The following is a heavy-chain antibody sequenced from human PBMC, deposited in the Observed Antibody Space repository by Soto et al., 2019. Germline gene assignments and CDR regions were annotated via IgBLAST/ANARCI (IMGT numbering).Heavy chain of an antibody. V-gene: IGHV3-30*18. D-gene: IGHD6-13*01. Sequence: GASLRLSCAASGFSFSSYSTNRGRQAPGKGLEWVAGICNGSYNMYYADSVKGRFTISRDNAKNTLYLQMNSLRAEDTAVYYCAKLGGPIAAAGPFDYWGQGTLVTVSS. CDR1: GFSFSSYS. CDR3: AKLGGPIAAAGPFDY. CDR2: ICNGSYNM. J-gene: IGHJ4*02.